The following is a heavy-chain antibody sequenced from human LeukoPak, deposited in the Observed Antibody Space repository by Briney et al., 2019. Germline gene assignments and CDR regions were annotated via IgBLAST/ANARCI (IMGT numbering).Heavy chain of an antibody. D-gene: IGHD2-21*02. Sequence: SVKVSCKASGGTFSSYAISWVRQAPGQRLEWMGGIIPIFGTANYAQKFQGRVTITADESTSTAYMELSSLRSEDTAVYYCAGEHCGGDCYPAAYYYYGMDVWGQGTTVTVSS. J-gene: IGHJ6*02. CDR2: IIPIFGTA. CDR3: AGEHCGGDCYPAAYYYYGMDV. V-gene: IGHV1-69*13. CDR1: GGTFSSYA.